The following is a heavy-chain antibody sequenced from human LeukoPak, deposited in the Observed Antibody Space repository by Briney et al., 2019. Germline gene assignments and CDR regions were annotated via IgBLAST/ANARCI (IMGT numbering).Heavy chain of an antibody. Sequence: GGSLRVSCVPSGFTFSSYWMSWVRQAPGKGLEWVANINEDGSQKNYVDSMKGRLTISRDNAKNSVYLQMDSLRVDDTAVYYCARPSSYSSAWGSDHWGQGTLVTVRS. V-gene: IGHV3-7*01. D-gene: IGHD6-19*01. J-gene: IGHJ4*02. CDR2: INEDGSQK. CDR3: ARPSSYSSAWGSDH. CDR1: GFTFSSYW.